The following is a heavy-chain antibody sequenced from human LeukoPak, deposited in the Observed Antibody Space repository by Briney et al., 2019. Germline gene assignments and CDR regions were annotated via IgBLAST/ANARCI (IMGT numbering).Heavy chain of an antibody. CDR3: ARAVPHIYSSGWYGEFGI. CDR1: GGSISSYY. Sequence: SETPSLTCTVSGGSISSYYWRWIRQPPGKGPERVGYIYYSGSINYNPSLKSLVTISVDTSKNQFYLKLSSVTAADTAVYYCARAVPHIYSSGWYGEFGIWRQGTMVTVSS. V-gene: IGHV4-59*01. CDR2: IYYSGSI. J-gene: IGHJ3*02. D-gene: IGHD6-19*01.